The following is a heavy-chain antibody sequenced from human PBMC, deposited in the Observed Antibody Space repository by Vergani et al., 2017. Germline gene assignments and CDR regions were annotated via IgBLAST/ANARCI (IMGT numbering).Heavy chain of an antibody. D-gene: IGHD3-22*01. CDR2: INPNRGGT. V-gene: IGHV1-2*02. CDR1: GYTFTGYY. CDR3: ARHYDSSGYPAFDI. Sequence: QVQLVQSGAEVKKPGASVKVSCKASGYTFTGYYMHWVRQAPGQGREWMGWINPNRGGTNYAQKFEGRVTMTRDTSISTAYMELSRLRADDTAVYYCARHYDSSGYPAFDIWGQGTMVTVSS. J-gene: IGHJ3*02.